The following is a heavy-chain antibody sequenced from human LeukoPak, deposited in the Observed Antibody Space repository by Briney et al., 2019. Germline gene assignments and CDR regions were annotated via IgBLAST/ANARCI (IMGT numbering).Heavy chain of an antibody. D-gene: IGHD3-3*01. J-gene: IGHJ2*01. V-gene: IGHV3-11*04. CDR1: GFTFSDYY. Sequence: GSLRLSCAASGFTFSDYYMSWIRQAPGKGLEWVSYISSSGSTIYYADSVKGRFTISRDNAKNSLYLQMNSLRAEDTAVYYCARDTPGVSRYYDFWSGYYKAPYWYFDLWGRGTLVTVSS. CDR2: ISSSGSTI. CDR3: ARDTPGVSRYYDFWSGYYKAPYWYFDL.